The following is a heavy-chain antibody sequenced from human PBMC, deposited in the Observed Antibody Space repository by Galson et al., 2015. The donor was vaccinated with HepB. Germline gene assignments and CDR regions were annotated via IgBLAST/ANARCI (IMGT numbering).Heavy chain of an antibody. J-gene: IGHJ4*02. CDR2: IWYDGSNK. Sequence: SLRLSCAASGFTFSSYGMHWVRQAPGKGLEWVAVIWYDGSNKYYADSVKGRFTISRDNSKNTLYLQMNSLRAEDTAVYYCARDYRAWGITMVRGLDYWGQGTLVTVSS. CDR3: ARDYRAWGITMVRGLDY. D-gene: IGHD3-10*01. CDR1: GFTFSSYG. V-gene: IGHV3-33*08.